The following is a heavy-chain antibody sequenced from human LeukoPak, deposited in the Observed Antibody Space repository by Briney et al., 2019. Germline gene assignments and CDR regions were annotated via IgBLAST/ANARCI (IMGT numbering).Heavy chain of an antibody. V-gene: IGHV4-34*01. J-gene: IGHJ4*02. Sequence: SETLSLTCTVSGGSVNNYYWSWIRQPPGKGLEWIGEINHSGSTNYNPSLKSRVTISVDTSKNQFSLKLSSVTAADTAVYYCAKTGSSGYFFDYWGQGTLVTVSS. CDR1: GGSVNNYY. CDR3: AKTGSSGYFFDY. D-gene: IGHD3-22*01. CDR2: INHSGST.